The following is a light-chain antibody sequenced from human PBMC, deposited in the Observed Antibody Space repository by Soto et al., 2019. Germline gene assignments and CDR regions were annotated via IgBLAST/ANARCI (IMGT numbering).Light chain of an antibody. J-gene: IGLJ2*01. CDR3: QSYGSSLSGVV. CDR1: NSNIGANYD. Sequence: QAVVTQAPSVSGAPGQRVTISCTGSNSNIGANYDVHWYQQLHGTAPKLLMYGNNNRPSGVPERFSGSKSGASASLAITGLQAEDESDYYCQSYGSSLSGVVFCGGTKLTVL. V-gene: IGLV1-40*03. CDR2: GNN.